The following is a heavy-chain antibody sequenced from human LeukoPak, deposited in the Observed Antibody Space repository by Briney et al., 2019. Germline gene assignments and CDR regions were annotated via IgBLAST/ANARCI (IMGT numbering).Heavy chain of an antibody. CDR1: GFTFSSYA. D-gene: IGHD3-22*01. CDR3: ARDLYYYDSSGYVDY. V-gene: IGHV3-23*01. Sequence: GGSLRLSCAASGFTFSSYAMSWVRQAPGKGLEWVSAISGSGGSTYYADSVKGRFTISRDNSKNTLYLQMNSLRAEDTAVYYCARDLYYYDSSGYVDYWDQGTLVTVSS. J-gene: IGHJ4*02. CDR2: ISGSGGST.